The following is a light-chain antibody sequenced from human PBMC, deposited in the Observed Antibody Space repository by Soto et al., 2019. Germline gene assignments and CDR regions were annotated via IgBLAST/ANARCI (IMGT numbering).Light chain of an antibody. V-gene: IGKV3-15*01. Sequence: EIVMTQSTATLSVSPGERATLSCRASQSVSSNLAWYQQKPGQAPRLLIYGASTRATGIPARFSGSGSGTEFTITISSLQSEDFAVYYCQQYNNWPPLYTFGQGTKLEIK. CDR2: GAS. CDR3: QQYNNWPPLYT. J-gene: IGKJ2*01. CDR1: QSVSSN.